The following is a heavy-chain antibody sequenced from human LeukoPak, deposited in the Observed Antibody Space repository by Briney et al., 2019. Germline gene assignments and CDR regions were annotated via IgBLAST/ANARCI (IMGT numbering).Heavy chain of an antibody. V-gene: IGHV1-46*01. Sequence: ASVKVSCKASGYTFTSYYMHWVRQAPGQGLEWMGIINPSGGSTNYAQKFQGRVTITADKSTSTAYMEVSSLRSEDTAVYYCAGGRPRGYCSGGSCYHNFDYWGQGTLVTVSS. CDR2: INPSGGST. J-gene: IGHJ4*02. CDR1: GYTFTSYY. CDR3: AGGRPRGYCSGGSCYHNFDY. D-gene: IGHD2-15*01.